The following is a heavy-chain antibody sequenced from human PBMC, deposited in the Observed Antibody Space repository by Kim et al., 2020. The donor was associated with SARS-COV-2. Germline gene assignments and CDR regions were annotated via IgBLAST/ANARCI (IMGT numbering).Heavy chain of an antibody. D-gene: IGHD6-6*01. CDR1: GFTFSSYG. CDR3: ARDPSIAARHGDY. V-gene: IGHV3-33*01. Sequence: GGSLRLSCAASGFTFSSYGMHWVRQAPGKGLEWVAVVWYDGSNKYYADSVKGRFTISRDNSKNTLYLQMNSLRAEDTAVYYCARDPSIAARHGDYWGQGTLVTVSS. CDR2: VWYDGSNK. J-gene: IGHJ4*02.